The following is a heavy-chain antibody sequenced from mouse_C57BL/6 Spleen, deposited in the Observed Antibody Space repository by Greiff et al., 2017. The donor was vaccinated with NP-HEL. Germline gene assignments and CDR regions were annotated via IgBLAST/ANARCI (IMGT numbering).Heavy chain of an antibody. Sequence: VQLQQSGAELVRPGSSVKLSCKASGYTFTSYWMDWVKQRPGQGLEWIGNIYPSDSETHYNQKFKDKATLTVDKSSSTAYMQLSSLTSEDSAVYYCARRTTDWYFDVWGTGTTVTVSS. V-gene: IGHV1-61*01. CDR2: IYPSDSET. CDR1: GYTFTSYW. CDR3: ARRTTDWYFDV. J-gene: IGHJ1*03. D-gene: IGHD1-1*01.